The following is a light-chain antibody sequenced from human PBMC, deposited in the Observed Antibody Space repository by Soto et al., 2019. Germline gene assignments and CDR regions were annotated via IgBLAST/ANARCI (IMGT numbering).Light chain of an antibody. CDR1: QSVSSY. CDR3: QQRSNWPRGLT. J-gene: IGKJ4*02. Sequence: EILLTQSPATLSFSTAKRATLSCRASQSVSSYLAWYQQQPGQAPRLLLYDASNRATGIPARLSGSGSGTDFALTISSLEPEDFAVYYCQQRSNWPRGLTFGGGTKVDIK. CDR2: DAS. V-gene: IGKV3-11*01.